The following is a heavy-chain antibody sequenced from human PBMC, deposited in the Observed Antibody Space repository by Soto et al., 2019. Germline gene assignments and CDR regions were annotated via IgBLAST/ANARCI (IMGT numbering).Heavy chain of an antibody. Sequence: QVQLVQSGAEVKKTGASLKVSCKASGYTFTGYYMHWVRQAPGQGLEWMGWINPKSGGTNYAQKFQGWVTMTRDMSISTAYMELSRLRSDDTAVYYCARGSSSGWLYWYFDLWGRGTRVTVSS. CDR1: GYTFTGYY. CDR3: ARGSSSGWLYWYFDL. CDR2: INPKSGGT. D-gene: IGHD6-19*01. V-gene: IGHV1-2*04. J-gene: IGHJ2*01.